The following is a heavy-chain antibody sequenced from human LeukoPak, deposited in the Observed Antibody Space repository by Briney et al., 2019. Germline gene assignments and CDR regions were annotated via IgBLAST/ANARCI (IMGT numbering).Heavy chain of an antibody. D-gene: IGHD3-9*01. CDR1: GFIFSDFW. CDR3: ARGQRLGS. J-gene: IGHJ4*02. CDR2: IKQDGSEK. V-gene: IGHV3-7*01. Sequence: GGSLRLSCVASGFIFSDFWMSWVRQAPGKGLEWVANIKQDGSEKYYVDSVKGRFTISGDNAKNSLYLQMNNLRVEDTAVYFCARGQRLGSWGQGTLVIVSS.